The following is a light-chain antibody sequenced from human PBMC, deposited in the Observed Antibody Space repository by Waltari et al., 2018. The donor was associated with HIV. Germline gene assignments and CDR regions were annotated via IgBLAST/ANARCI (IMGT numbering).Light chain of an antibody. Sequence: VSGSPGQSITISCTGTSSDVGSYNVVSWYQQHPGKAPKLMIYEVNKRPAGVSNRFSGSKSGNTASLTISGLQAEDEADYHCCSYAGSSTHVFGTGTKVTVL. J-gene: IGLJ1*01. CDR3: CSYAGSSTHV. CDR2: EVN. V-gene: IGLV2-23*02. CDR1: SSDVGSYNV.